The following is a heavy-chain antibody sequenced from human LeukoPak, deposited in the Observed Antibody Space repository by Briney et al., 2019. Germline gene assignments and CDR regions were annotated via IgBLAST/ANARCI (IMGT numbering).Heavy chain of an antibody. V-gene: IGHV3-30-3*01. D-gene: IGHD6-19*01. CDR3: ATPGVAGPLEY. J-gene: IGHJ4*02. Sequence: GGSLRLSCAASGFTFSSYAMHWVRQAPGKGLEWVAVISYDGSNKYYADSVKGRFTISRDNSKNTLYLQMNSLRAEDTAVYYCATPGVAGPLEYWGQGTLVTVSS. CDR2: ISYDGSNK. CDR1: GFTFSSYA.